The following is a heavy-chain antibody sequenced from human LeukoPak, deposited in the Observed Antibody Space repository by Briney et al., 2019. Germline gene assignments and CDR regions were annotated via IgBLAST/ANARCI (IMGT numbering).Heavy chain of an antibody. V-gene: IGHV4-39*01. Sequence: SETLSLTCTVSGGSISSSSYYWGWVRQPPGKGLEWIGSIYYSGSTYYNPSLKSRVTISVDTSKNQFSLKLSSVTAADTAVYYCARLYYYDSSGYKNFDYWGQGTLVTVSS. CDR3: ARLYYYDSSGYKNFDY. D-gene: IGHD3-22*01. CDR2: IYYSGST. CDR1: GGSISSSSYY. J-gene: IGHJ4*02.